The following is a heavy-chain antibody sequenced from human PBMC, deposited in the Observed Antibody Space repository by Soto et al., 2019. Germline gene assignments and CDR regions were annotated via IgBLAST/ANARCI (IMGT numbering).Heavy chain of an antibody. CDR2: IYYSGST. V-gene: IGHV4-39*02. Sequence: SETLSLTCTVSGGSISSSSYYWGWIRQPPGKGLEWIGSIYYSGSTYYNPSLKSRVTISVDTSKNQFSLKLSSVTAADTAVYYCVRERQGCSGSCYQVLDYWGQGTLVTVSS. D-gene: IGHD2-15*01. CDR1: GGSISSSSYY. CDR3: VRERQGCSGSCYQVLDY. J-gene: IGHJ4*02.